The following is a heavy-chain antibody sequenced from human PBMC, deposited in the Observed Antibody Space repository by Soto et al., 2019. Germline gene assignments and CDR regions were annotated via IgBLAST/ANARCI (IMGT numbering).Heavy chain of an antibody. CDR3: ARDITIFGVVIRGLDV. Sequence: SETLSLTCTVSGGSISSYYWSWIRQPPGKGLEWIGYIYYSGSTNYNPSLKSRVTISVDTSKNQFSLKLSSVTAADTAVYYCARDITIFGVVIRGLDVWGQGTTVTVSS. CDR1: GGSISSYY. V-gene: IGHV4-59*01. D-gene: IGHD3-3*01. J-gene: IGHJ6*01. CDR2: IYYSGST.